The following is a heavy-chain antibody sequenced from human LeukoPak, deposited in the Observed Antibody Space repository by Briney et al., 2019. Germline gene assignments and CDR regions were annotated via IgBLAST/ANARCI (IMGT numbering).Heavy chain of an antibody. CDR3: ARDFYYDAFDI. Sequence: SETLSLTCTVSGGSISSSSYYWSWIRQPPGKGLEWIGYIYYSGSTNYNPSLKSRVTISVDTSKNQFSLKLSSVTAADTAVYYCARDFYYDAFDIWGQGTMVTVSS. D-gene: IGHD1-26*01. CDR1: GGSISSSSYY. J-gene: IGHJ3*02. V-gene: IGHV4-61*01. CDR2: IYYSGST.